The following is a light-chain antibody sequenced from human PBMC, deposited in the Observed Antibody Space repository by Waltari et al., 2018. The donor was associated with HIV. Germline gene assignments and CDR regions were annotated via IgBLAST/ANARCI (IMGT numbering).Light chain of an antibody. CDR2: DFT. CDR3: SSYTSNSRV. J-gene: IGLJ1*01. Sequence: QSALTQTASVSGSRGQSITISCTGTSSDVGGYNYVSWYQQHPGKAPKLMIYDFTNRPSGVSKRFSGFQSCNTASLTISGLQAEDEADYYCSSYTSNSRVFGTGTKVTVL. V-gene: IGLV2-14*03. CDR1: SSDVGGYNY.